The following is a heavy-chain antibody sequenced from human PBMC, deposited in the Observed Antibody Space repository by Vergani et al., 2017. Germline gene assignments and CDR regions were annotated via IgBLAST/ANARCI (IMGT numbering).Heavy chain of an antibody. CDR1: GGSFSGYY. Sequence: QVQLQQWGAGLLKPSETLTLTCAVYGGSFSGYYWSWIRQPPGKGLEWLGEINHSGSTNYNPSLKSRVTISVDTSKNQFSLKLSAVTAADTAVYYCARVLSGQYRGYCSSTSCYKGLYYYYYMDVWGK. CDR2: INHSGST. V-gene: IGHV4-34*01. D-gene: IGHD2-2*02. J-gene: IGHJ6*03. CDR3: ARVLSGQYRGYCSSTSCYKGLYYYYYMDV.